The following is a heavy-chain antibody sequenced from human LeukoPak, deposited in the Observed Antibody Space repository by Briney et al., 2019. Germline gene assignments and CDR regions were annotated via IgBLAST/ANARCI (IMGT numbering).Heavy chain of an antibody. Sequence: ASVKVSCKASGGTFSSYAISWVRQAPGQGLEWVGGIIPIFGTANYAQKFQGRVTITADESTSTAYMELSSLRSEDTAVYDCERENSSWSHFDYWGQRTLVTVSS. D-gene: IGHD6-13*01. CDR3: ERENSSWSHFDY. V-gene: IGHV1-69*13. CDR2: IIPIFGTA. CDR1: GGTFSSYA. J-gene: IGHJ4*02.